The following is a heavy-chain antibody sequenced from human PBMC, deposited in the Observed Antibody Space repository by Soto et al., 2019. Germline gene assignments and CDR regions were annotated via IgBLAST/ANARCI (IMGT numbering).Heavy chain of an antibody. CDR3: ARDQIEVDSSGYSPFDY. V-gene: IGHV1-3*01. D-gene: IGHD3-22*01. CDR2: INAGNGNT. J-gene: IGHJ4*02. Sequence: ASVKVSCKASGYTFTSYAMHWVRQAPGQRLELMGWINAGNGNTKYSQKFQGRVTITRDTSASTAYMELSSLRSEDTAVYYCARDQIEVDSSGYSPFDYWGQGTLVTVYS. CDR1: GYTFTSYA.